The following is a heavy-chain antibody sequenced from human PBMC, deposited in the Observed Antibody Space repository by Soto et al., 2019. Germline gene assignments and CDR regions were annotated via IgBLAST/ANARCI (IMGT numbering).Heavy chain of an antibody. Sequence: SETLSLTCTVSGGSISSSSYYWGWIRQPPGKGLEWIGSIYYSGSTYYNPSLKSRVTISVDTSKNQFSLKLSSVTAADTAVYYCARLILNRTYYDFWSGRNWFDPWGQGTLVTVSS. D-gene: IGHD3-3*01. CDR3: ARLILNRTYYDFWSGRNWFDP. J-gene: IGHJ5*02. CDR1: GGSISSSSYY. V-gene: IGHV4-39*01. CDR2: IYYSGST.